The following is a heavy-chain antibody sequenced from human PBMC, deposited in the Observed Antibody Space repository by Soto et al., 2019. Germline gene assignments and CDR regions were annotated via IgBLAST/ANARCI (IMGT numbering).Heavy chain of an antibody. D-gene: IGHD2-15*01. CDR1: GGSVSSGSYY. CDR2: IYYSGST. V-gene: IGHV4-61*01. Sequence: QVQLRESGPRLVQPSETLSLTCTVSGGSVSSGSYYWSWIRQPPGEGLAWIGYIYYSGSTSYNPSLKSRVTMSVDTSKNQFSLKLNSVTAADTAVYYCARTGFCSGDACYPNWFDSWGQGTLVTVSS. CDR3: ARTGFCSGDACYPNWFDS. J-gene: IGHJ5*01.